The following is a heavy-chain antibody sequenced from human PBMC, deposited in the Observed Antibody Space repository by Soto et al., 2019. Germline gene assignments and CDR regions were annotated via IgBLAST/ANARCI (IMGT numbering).Heavy chain of an antibody. Sequence: GGSLRLSCAASGFTFSSYSMNWVRQAPGKGLEWVSSISSSSSYIYYADSVKGRFTISRDNAKNSLYLQMNSLRAEDTAVYYCHKGPDFWSGSVYYYYYMDVWGKGTTVTVSS. CDR3: HKGPDFWSGSVYYYYYMDV. V-gene: IGHV3-21*01. CDR1: GFTFSSYS. CDR2: ISSSSSYI. D-gene: IGHD3-3*01. J-gene: IGHJ6*03.